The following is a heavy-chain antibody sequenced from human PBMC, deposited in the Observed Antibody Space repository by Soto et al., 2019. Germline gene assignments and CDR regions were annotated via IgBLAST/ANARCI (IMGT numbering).Heavy chain of an antibody. CDR2: IYSSGST. V-gene: IGHV4-31*03. CDR1: GGSISSGGDY. Sequence: QVQLQESGPGLVKPSQTLSLTCTVSGGSISSGGDYWSWIRQHPGKCLEWIGYIYSSGSTYYNPSLKRRVTISVDTSKNQFSLKLSSVTAADTAVYYCARARGYCSSTSCYGEDDYWGQGTLVTVSS. J-gene: IGHJ4*02. D-gene: IGHD2-2*01. CDR3: ARARGYCSSTSCYGEDDY.